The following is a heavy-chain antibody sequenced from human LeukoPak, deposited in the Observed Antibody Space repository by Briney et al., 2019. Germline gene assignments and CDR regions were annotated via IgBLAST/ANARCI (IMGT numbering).Heavy chain of an antibody. CDR2: IRSKAYGGTT. Sequence: GRSLRLSCTASGFTFGDYAMSWFRQAPGKGLECVGFIRSKAYGGTTEYAASVKGRFTISRDDSKSIAYLQMNSLKTEDTAVYYCTRASYSGSYYFDYWGQGTLVTVSS. V-gene: IGHV3-49*03. J-gene: IGHJ4*02. D-gene: IGHD1-26*01. CDR3: TRASYSGSYYFDY. CDR1: GFTFGDYA.